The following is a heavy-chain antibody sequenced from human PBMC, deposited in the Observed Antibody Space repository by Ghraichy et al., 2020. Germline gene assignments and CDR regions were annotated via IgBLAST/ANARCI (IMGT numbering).Heavy chain of an antibody. Sequence: SETLSLTCAVSGGSISSSNWWSWVRQPPGKGLEWIGEIYHSGSTNYNPSLKSRVTMSVDKSKNQFSLKLSSVTAADTAVYYCARDKRFLEYYGMDVWGQGTTVTVSS. CDR3: ARDKRFLEYYGMDV. CDR2: IYHSGST. J-gene: IGHJ6*02. D-gene: IGHD3-3*01. V-gene: IGHV4-4*02. CDR1: GGSISSSNW.